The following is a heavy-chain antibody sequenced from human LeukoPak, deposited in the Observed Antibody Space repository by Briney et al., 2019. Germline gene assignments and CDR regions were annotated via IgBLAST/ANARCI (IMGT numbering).Heavy chain of an antibody. V-gene: IGHV4-59*01. CDR2: IYYSGST. Sequence: SETLSLTCTVSGGSISSYYWSWIRQPPGKGLEWIGYIYYSGSTNYNPPLKSRVTISVDTSKNQFSLKLSSVTAADTAVYYCAREDIGGYYFDYWGQGTLVTVSS. J-gene: IGHJ4*02. CDR1: GGSISSYY. CDR3: AREDIGGYYFDY. D-gene: IGHD3-22*01.